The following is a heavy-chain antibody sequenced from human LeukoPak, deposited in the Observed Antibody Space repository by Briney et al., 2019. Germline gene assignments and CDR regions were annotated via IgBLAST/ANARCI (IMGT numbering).Heavy chain of an antibody. Sequence: GSSVTVSFKASGYTFTDYYMHWVRQATGQGLEWMGWINVNRCGTNYAQRFQGRVTMTRDTSITTAYMELSRLESDAAAVYYCARRYCSGTSCYYFDYWGQGTLVTVSS. CDR1: GYTFTDYY. CDR2: INVNRCGT. J-gene: IGHJ4*02. D-gene: IGHD2-2*01. V-gene: IGHV1-2*02. CDR3: ARRYCSGTSCYYFDY.